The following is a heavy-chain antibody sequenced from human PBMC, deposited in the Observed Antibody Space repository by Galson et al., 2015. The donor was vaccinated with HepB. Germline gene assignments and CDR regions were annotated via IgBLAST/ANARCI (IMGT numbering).Heavy chain of an antibody. Sequence: SETLSLTCAVSGGSISSSNWWSWVRQPPGKGLEWIGEIYHSGSTNYNPSLKSRVTISVDKSKNQFSLKLSSVTAADTAVYYCASILHMTLFGGMDVWGQGTTVTVSS. J-gene: IGHJ6*02. D-gene: IGHD3-10*01. V-gene: IGHV4-4*02. CDR1: GGSISSSNW. CDR2: IYHSGST. CDR3: ASILHMTLFGGMDV.